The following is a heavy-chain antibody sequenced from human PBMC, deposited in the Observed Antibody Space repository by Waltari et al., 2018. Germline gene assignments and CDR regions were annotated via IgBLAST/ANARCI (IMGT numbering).Heavy chain of an antibody. CDR2: IYIGGST. V-gene: IGHV3-23*03. D-gene: IGHD6-13*01. CDR3: AKDRGDAIAAACSVDY. CDR1: GFTFSSYA. J-gene: IGHJ4*02. Sequence: VQLLESGGGLVQPGGSLRLSCGASGFTFSSYAMSWVRQAPGKGLAWVSVIYIGGSTYYADSVKVRFTISRDKSKNTLYLQMNSLRAEDTAVYYCAKDRGDAIAAACSVDYWGQGTLVTVSS.